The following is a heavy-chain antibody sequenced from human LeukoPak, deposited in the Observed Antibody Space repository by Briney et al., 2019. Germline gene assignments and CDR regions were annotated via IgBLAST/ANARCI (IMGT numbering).Heavy chain of an antibody. CDR2: INPNSGGI. CDR3: ARDEELTMVRGADY. D-gene: IGHD3-10*01. V-gene: IGHV1-2*06. Sequence: ASVKVSCKASGYTFTGYYMHWVRQAPGQGLEWMGRINPNSGGINYAQKFQGRVTMTRDTSISTAYMELSRLRSDDTAVYYCARDEELTMVRGADYWGQGTPVTVSS. J-gene: IGHJ4*02. CDR1: GYTFTGYY.